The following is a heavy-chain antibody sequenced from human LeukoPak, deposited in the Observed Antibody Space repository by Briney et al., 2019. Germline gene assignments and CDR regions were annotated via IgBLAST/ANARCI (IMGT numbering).Heavy chain of an antibody. CDR3: AELGITMIGGV. Sequence: PGGSLRLSWAASGFTFSSYEMNWVRQAPGKGLEWVSYISSSGSTIYYADSVKGRFTISRDNAKNSLYLQMNSLRAEDTAVYYCAELGITMIGGVWGTGTTVTISS. V-gene: IGHV3-48*03. J-gene: IGHJ6*04. CDR1: GFTFSSYE. D-gene: IGHD3-10*02. CDR2: ISSSGSTI.